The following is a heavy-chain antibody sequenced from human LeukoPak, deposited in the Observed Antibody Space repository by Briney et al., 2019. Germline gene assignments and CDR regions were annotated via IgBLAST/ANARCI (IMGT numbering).Heavy chain of an antibody. J-gene: IGHJ4*02. CDR3: ARRPSKYYDILTGYYRSEFDY. V-gene: IGHV1-18*01. Sequence: GASVKVSCKASGYTFTSYGISWVRQAPGQGLEWMGWISAYNGNTNYAQKFQGRVTMTRNTSISTAYMELSSLRSEDTAVYYCARRPSKYYDILTGYYRSEFDYWGQGTLVTVSS. D-gene: IGHD3-9*01. CDR2: ISAYNGNT. CDR1: GYTFTSYG.